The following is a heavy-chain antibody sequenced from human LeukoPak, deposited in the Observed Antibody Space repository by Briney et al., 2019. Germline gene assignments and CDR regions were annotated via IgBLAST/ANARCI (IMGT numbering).Heavy chain of an antibody. D-gene: IGHD4-17*01. Sequence: ASANVSCTVSGGTFSSYAISWVGQAAGHGRKALGRLISIRGITNYAHKFQGRVTITTDKSKSTVYVELSSVRSEDTAVYYCARDPGGYGDPPDYWGQGTLVTVSS. CDR1: GGTFSSYA. CDR3: ARDPGGYGDPPDY. J-gene: IGHJ4*02. V-gene: IGHV1-69*04. CDR2: LISIRGIT.